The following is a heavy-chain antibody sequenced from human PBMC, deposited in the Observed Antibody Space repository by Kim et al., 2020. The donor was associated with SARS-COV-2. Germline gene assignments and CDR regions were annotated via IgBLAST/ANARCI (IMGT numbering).Heavy chain of an antibody. CDR2: GKS. D-gene: IGHD4-17*01. CDR3: TRMDFGDDN. Sequence: GKSAYADPVKGRFTISRDDSKNMIFLQMDSLRTDDTAVYYCTRMDFGDDNWGQGTRVSVSS. J-gene: IGHJ4*02. V-gene: IGHV3-53*01.